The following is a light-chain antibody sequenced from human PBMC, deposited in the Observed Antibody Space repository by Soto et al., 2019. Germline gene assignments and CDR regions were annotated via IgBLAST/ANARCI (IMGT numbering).Light chain of an antibody. CDR3: HQYNRWPFT. J-gene: IGKJ3*01. Sequence: EMLMTQSPVTLSVSPGESATLSCRASQSVISNLAWYHQKPGQAPRLLIYDASTRATGIPHRFRGSGSGTAVTLTISSLQSGDFAVYYCHQYNRWPFTFGPGTKVDIK. CDR2: DAS. V-gene: IGKV3-15*01. CDR1: QSVISN.